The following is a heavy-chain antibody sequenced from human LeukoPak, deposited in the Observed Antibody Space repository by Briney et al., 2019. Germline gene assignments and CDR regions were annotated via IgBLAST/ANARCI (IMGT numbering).Heavy chain of an antibody. D-gene: IGHD3-22*01. J-gene: IGHJ4*02. CDR2: TIPIFGKA. Sequence: SVKVCCKASGGSFSSYAIRWVRQAPGQGLEWVGGTIPIFGKANYAQKLQGRVTITVDESTSTAYMELSSLRSEDTAVDYCPTDPRNYDDSSGSFPQWGQGTLVTVSS. CDR1: GGSFSSYA. CDR3: PTDPRNYDDSSGSFPQ. V-gene: IGHV1-69*13.